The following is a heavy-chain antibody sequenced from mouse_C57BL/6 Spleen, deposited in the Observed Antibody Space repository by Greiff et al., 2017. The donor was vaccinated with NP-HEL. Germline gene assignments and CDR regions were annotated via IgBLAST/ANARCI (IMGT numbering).Heavy chain of an antibody. CDR3: ARDWGYYYGSSPWFAY. D-gene: IGHD1-1*01. CDR1: GYSITSGYY. Sequence: DVKLQESGPGLVKPSQSLSLTCSVTGYSITSGYYWNWIRQVPGNKLEWMGYISYDGSNNYNPSLKNRISITRDTSKNQFFLKLNSVTTEDTATYYCARDWGYYYGSSPWFAYWGQGTLVTVSA. J-gene: IGHJ3*01. CDR2: ISYDGSN. V-gene: IGHV3-6*01.